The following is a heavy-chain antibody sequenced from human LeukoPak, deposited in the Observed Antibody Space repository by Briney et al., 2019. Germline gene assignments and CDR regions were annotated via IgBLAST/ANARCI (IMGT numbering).Heavy chain of an antibody. D-gene: IGHD3-10*01. CDR1: GFTFSSYS. CDR2: ISSSSYI. Sequence: PGGSLRLSCAASGFTFSSYSMNWVRQAPGKGLEWVSSISSSSYIYYADSVKGRFTISRDNAKNSLYLQMNSLRAEDTAVYYCARGKFHYGSGSLWWGQGTLVTVSS. J-gene: IGHJ4*02. V-gene: IGHV3-21*01. CDR3: ARGKFHYGSGSLW.